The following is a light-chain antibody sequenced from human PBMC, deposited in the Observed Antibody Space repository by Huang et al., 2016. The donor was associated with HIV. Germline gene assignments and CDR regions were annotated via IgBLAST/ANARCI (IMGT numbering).Light chain of an antibody. CDR1: QDLSNS. CDR3: QQYYDIPLT. V-gene: IGKV1-NL1*01. J-gene: IGKJ4*01. Sequence: DIRMTQSPSSLSASVGDRVTITCRASQDLSNSLAWFQQKPGRAPKILRWAASRLESGVPYRFSGSRSGTNYTLTISSLQTEDVATYDCQQYYDIPLTFGGGTKVEI. CDR2: AAS.